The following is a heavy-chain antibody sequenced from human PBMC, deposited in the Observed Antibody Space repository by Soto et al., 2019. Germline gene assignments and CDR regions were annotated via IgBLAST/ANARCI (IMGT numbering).Heavy chain of an antibody. CDR1: GFTFTSSA. D-gene: IGHD5-18*01. V-gene: IGHV1-3*01. CDR2: INAGNGNT. Sequence: ASVKVSCKASGFTFTSSAVHWVRQAPGQRLEWMGWINAGNGNTKYSQKFQGRVTITRDTSASTAYMELSSLRSEDTAVYYCARGPYSPIGVDWGQGTLVTVSS. CDR3: ARGPYSPIGVD. J-gene: IGHJ4*02.